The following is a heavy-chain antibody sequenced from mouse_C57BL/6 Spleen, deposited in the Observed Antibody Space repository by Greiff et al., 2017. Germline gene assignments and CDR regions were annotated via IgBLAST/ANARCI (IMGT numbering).Heavy chain of an antibody. CDR2: IDPEDGET. V-gene: IGHV14-2*01. CDR3: ARNGYYVAWFAY. J-gene: IGHJ3*01. Sequence: VQLQQPGAELVKPGASVKLSCTASGFNINDYYMHWVKQRTEQGLEWIGRIDPEDGETKYAPKFQGKATLTADPSSNTAYLQLSSLTSEDTAVDYCARNGYYVAWFAYWGQGTLVTVSA. D-gene: IGHD2-3*01. CDR1: GFNINDYY.